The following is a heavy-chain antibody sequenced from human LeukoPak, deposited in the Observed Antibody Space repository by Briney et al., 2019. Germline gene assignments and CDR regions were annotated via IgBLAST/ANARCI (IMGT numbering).Heavy chain of an antibody. Sequence: SVKVSCKPSGGTIKTHIFSWVRQAPGQGLEWMGRITPIINSAKYAQKFRDRLTITADTSTGTAYMELSSLTSEDTALYYCTRVNLRGSQYNWFDPWGQGTLVIVSS. J-gene: IGHJ5*02. CDR3: TRVNLRGSQYNWFDP. CDR1: GGTIKTHI. D-gene: IGHD1-26*01. V-gene: IGHV1-69*08. CDR2: ITPIINSA.